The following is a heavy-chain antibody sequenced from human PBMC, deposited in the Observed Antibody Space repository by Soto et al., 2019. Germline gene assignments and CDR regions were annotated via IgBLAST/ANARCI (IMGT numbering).Heavy chain of an antibody. CDR3: ARDVDHLAEVTAIRPFDF. Sequence: PGGSLRLSCTASGFTFNTHWMHWVRQAPGKGLVWVSRIYFDGITTNYADYVKGRFTISRDNAKNSLFLQMNSLRGEDTAVYYCARDVDHLAEVTAIRPFDFWGQGALVTVSS. CDR1: GFTFNTHW. D-gene: IGHD2-21*02. J-gene: IGHJ4*02. V-gene: IGHV3-74*01. CDR2: IYFDGITT.